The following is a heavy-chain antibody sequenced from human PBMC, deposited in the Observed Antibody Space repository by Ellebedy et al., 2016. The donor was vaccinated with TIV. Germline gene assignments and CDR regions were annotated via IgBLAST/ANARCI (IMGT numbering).Heavy chain of an antibody. CDR2: IYYSGST. V-gene: IGHV4-39*01. CDR1: GGSISSSSYY. Sequence: MPSETLSLTCTVSGGSISSSSYYWGWIRQPPGKGLEWIGSIYYSGSTYYNPSLKSRVTISVDTSKNQFSLKLSSVTAADTAVYYCARNLLTVTTRAEMYYFDYWGQGTLVTVSS. D-gene: IGHD4-17*01. J-gene: IGHJ4*02. CDR3: ARNLLTVTTRAEMYYFDY.